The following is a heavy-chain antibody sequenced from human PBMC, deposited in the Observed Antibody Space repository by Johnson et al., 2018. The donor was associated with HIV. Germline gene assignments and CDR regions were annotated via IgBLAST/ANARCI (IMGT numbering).Heavy chain of an antibody. CDR1: GFTFSSYA. CDR3: ARDSQTYDYVWGSYRLKGDDAFDI. V-gene: IGHV3-30*04. J-gene: IGHJ3*02. Sequence: QVQLVESGGGVVQPGRSLRLSCAASGFTFSSYAMHWVRQAPGKGLEWVAVISFDGSNKYFTDSVKGRYTISSDDSTNTLHLQMNSMRPEDTAAYYCARDSQTYDYVWGSYRLKGDDAFDIWGQGTMVTVSS. D-gene: IGHD3-16*02. CDR2: ISFDGSNK.